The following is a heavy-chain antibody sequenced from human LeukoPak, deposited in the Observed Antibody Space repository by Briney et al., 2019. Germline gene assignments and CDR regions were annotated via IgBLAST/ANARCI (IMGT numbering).Heavy chain of an antibody. D-gene: IGHD3-22*01. CDR2: IIPIFGTA. J-gene: IGHJ4*02. CDR1: GGTFSSYA. Sequence: GASVKVSCKASGGTFSSYAISWVRQAPGQGLEWMGGIIPIFGTANYAQKFQGRVTITADESTSTAYMELSSLRSEGTAVYYCARDPGYYDSSGYFDYWGQGTLVTVSS. CDR3: ARDPGYYDSSGYFDY. V-gene: IGHV1-69*13.